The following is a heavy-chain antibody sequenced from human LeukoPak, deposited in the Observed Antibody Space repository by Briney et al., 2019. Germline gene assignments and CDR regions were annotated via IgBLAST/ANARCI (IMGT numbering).Heavy chain of an antibody. CDR3: ARVRITGYDYRYFDY. CDR2: IYYSGST. CDR1: GGSISSYY. Sequence: SETLSLTCTVSGGSISSYYWSWIRQPPGKGLEWIGYIYYSGSTNYNPSLKSRVTISVGTSKNQFSLKLSSVTAADTAVYYCARVRITGYDYRYFDYWGQGTLVTVSS. D-gene: IGHD5-12*01. J-gene: IGHJ4*02. V-gene: IGHV4-59*01.